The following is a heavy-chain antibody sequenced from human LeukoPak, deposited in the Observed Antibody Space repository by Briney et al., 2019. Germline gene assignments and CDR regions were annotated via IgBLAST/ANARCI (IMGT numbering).Heavy chain of an antibody. CDR3: ARPSGSYYYYYGMDV. V-gene: IGHV5-51*01. D-gene: IGHD1-26*01. CDR2: IYPGDSDT. Sequence: GESLKISCKGSGYSFTSYWIGWVRQMPGKGLEWMAIIYPGDSDTRYSPSFQGQVTNSADKSISTAYLQWSSLKASDTAMYYCARPSGSYYYYYGMDVWGQGTTVTVSS. CDR1: GYSFTSYW. J-gene: IGHJ6*02.